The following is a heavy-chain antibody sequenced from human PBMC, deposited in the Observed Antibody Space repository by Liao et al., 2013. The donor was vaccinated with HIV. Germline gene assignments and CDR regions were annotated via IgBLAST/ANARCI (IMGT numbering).Heavy chain of an antibody. J-gene: IGHJ5*02. D-gene: IGHD7-27*01. Sequence: QVQLQESGPGLVKPSQTLSLTCTVSGGSISSGSYYWSWIRQPAGKGLEWIGRIYTSGSTNYNPSLKSRVTMSVDTSKNQFSLKLSSVTAADTAVYYCAREWWASWGYQTPNWFDPWGQGTLVTVSS. CDR2: IYTSGST. CDR1: GGSISSGSYY. CDR3: AREWWASWGYQTPNWFDP. V-gene: IGHV4-61*02.